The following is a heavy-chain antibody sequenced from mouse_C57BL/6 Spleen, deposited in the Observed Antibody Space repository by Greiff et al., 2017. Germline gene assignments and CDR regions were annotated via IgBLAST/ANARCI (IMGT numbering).Heavy chain of an antibody. CDR2: IWRGGST. D-gene: IGHD2-5*01. J-gene: IGHJ4*01. Sequence: QVQLQQSGPGLVQPSQSLSITCTVSGFSLTSYGVHWVRQSPGKGLEWLGVIWRGGSTDYNAAFMSRLSITKDNSKGQVFFKMNSLQADDTAIYYSAKTLYYSNSYYAMGYWGQGTSVTVAS. CDR3: AKTLYYSNSYYAMGY. CDR1: GFSLTSYG. V-gene: IGHV2-5*01.